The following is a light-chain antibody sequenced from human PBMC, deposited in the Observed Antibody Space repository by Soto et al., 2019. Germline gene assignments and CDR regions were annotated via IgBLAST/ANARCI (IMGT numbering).Light chain of an antibody. J-gene: IGLJ1*01. CDR2: EVS. V-gene: IGLV2-14*01. Sequence: QSALTQAASVSGSPGQSSTISCTGTSSDVGFYNYVSWYQHHPGKAPKLMIYEVSNRPSGVSNRFSGSKSGNTASLTISGLQAEDEADYYCSSYTTSSTRVFGTGTKLTVL. CDR1: SSDVGFYNY. CDR3: SSYTTSSTRV.